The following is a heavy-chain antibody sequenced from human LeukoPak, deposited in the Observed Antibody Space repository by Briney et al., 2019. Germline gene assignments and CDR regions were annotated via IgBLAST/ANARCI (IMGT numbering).Heavy chain of an antibody. D-gene: IGHD2-15*01. CDR1: GFIFGSYA. CDR3: ANRISGGSS. CDR2: ISSSGGTT. J-gene: IGHJ5*02. V-gene: IGHV3-23*01. Sequence: GGSLQISCAGSGFIFGSYAISWIRQAPGKGLEWVSAISSSGGTTDYADSVKGRFTISRDNSKKTVFLQMNGLRVEDTGVYYCANRISGGSSWGQGTLVTVSS.